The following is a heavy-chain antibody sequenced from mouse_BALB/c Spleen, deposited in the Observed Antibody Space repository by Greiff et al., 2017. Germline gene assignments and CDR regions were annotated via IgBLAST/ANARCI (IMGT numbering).Heavy chain of an antibody. CDR3: ARETRRGYAMDY. J-gene: IGHJ4*01. D-gene: IGHD3-1*01. V-gene: IGHV3-2*02. Sequence: EVQGVESGPGLVKPSQSLSLTCTVTGYSITSDYAWNWIRQFPGNKLEWMGYISYSGSTSYNPSLKSRISITRDTSKNQFFLQLNSVTTEDTATYYCARETRRGYAMDYWGQGTSVTVSS. CDR1: GYSITSDYA. CDR2: ISYSGST.